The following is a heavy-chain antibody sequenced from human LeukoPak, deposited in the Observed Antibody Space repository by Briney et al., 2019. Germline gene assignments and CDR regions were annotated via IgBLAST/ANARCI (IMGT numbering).Heavy chain of an antibody. D-gene: IGHD3-3*01. V-gene: IGHV1-69*04. CDR3: AREIPTQYYDFPRLYDAFDI. Sequence: ASVKVSCKASGGTFSSYAISRVRQAPGQGLEWMGRIIPILGIANYAQKFQGRVTITADKSTSTAYMELSSLRSEDTAVYHCAREIPTQYYDFPRLYDAFDIWGQGTMVTVSS. CDR1: GGTFSSYA. CDR2: IIPILGIA. J-gene: IGHJ3*02.